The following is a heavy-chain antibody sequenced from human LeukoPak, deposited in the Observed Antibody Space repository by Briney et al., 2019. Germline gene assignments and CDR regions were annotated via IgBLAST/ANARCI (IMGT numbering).Heavy chain of an antibody. V-gene: IGHV1-18*01. Sequence: ASVKVSCKASGYTFTSYGISWVRQAPGQGLEWMGWISAYSGNTNYPQKLQGRVTMTTDTSTSTAYMELRSLRSDDTAIYYCARDVPYSTYYYDSSGYYCDCWGQGTLVTVSS. CDR1: GYTFTSYG. J-gene: IGHJ4*02. CDR2: ISAYSGNT. CDR3: ARDVPYSTYYYDSSGYYCDC. D-gene: IGHD3-22*01.